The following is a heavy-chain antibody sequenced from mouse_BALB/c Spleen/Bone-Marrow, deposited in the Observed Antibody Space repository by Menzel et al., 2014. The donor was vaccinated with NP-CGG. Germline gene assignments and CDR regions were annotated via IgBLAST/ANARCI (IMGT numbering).Heavy chain of an antibody. J-gene: IGHJ4*01. V-gene: IGHV1-63*02. Sequence: VKVVESGAELVRPGTSVKISCKASGYTFTNYWLGWVKQRPGHGLEWIGDIYPGGGYTDYNEKFKGKATLTADTSSSTAYMQLSSLTSEDSAVYFCARDMITTRAMDYWGQGTSVTVSS. CDR2: IYPGGGYT. CDR1: GYTFTNYW. D-gene: IGHD2-4*01. CDR3: ARDMITTRAMDY.